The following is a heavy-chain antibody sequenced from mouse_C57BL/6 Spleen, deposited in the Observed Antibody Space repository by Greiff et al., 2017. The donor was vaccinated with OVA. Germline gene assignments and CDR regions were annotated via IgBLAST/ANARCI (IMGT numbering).Heavy chain of an antibody. D-gene: IGHD2-1*01. CDR2: IFPGRGST. CDR3: ARVPGYYGNYDYAMDY. Sequence: QVQLQQSGPALVKPGASVQISCKASGYTFTDYYINWVKQRPGQGLAWIGWIFPGRGSTYYNEKFKGKATLTVDKSSSTAYMLLSSLNSEDSAVYFCARVPGYYGNYDYAMDYWGQGTSVTVSS. V-gene: IGHV1-75*01. J-gene: IGHJ4*01. CDR1: GYTFTDYY.